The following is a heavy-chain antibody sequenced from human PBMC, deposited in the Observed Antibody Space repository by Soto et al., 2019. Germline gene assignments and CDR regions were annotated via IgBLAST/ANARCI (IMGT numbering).Heavy chain of an antibody. CDR1: GFTFSSYS. D-gene: IGHD3-10*01. Sequence: PGGSLRLSCAASGFTFSSYSMNWVRQAPGKGLEWVSYISSSSSTIYYADSVKGRFTISRDNAKNSLYLQMNSLRAEDTAVYYCARDIFPPRLWCGEPNWFDPWDQGPLVTVSS. CDR2: ISSSSSTI. V-gene: IGHV3-48*01. J-gene: IGHJ5*02. CDR3: ARDIFPPRLWCGEPNWFDP.